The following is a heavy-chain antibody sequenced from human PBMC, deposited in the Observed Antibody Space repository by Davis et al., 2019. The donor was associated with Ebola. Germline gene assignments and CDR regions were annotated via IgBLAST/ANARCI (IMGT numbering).Heavy chain of an antibody. D-gene: IGHD3-22*01. CDR3: ARSSYYPDY. CDR1: GFTFSRYW. CDR2: ISSDGGIT. V-gene: IGHV3-74*01. J-gene: IGHJ4*02. Sequence: PGGSLRLSCAASGFTFSRYWMHWVRQAPGKGLVYVSRISSDGGITSYADSVRGRFTISRDNAKNTLYLQMNSLRAEDTAVYFCARSSYYPDYWGQGTLVTVSS.